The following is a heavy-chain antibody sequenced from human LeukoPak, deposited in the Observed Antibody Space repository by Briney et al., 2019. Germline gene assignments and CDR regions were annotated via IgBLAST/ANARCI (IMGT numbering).Heavy chain of an antibody. V-gene: IGHV3-30-3*01. D-gene: IGHD6-13*01. J-gene: IGHJ4*02. CDR3: ARVKGGIAAAGNYFDY. CDR2: ISYDGSNR. Sequence: GGSLRLSCAASGITFSTYAMHWVRQAPGKGLEWVAVISYDGSNRHYADSVKGRITISRDNSKNTLHLQMNSLRTEDTAVYYCARVKGGIAAAGNYFDYWGQGTLVTVSS. CDR1: GITFSTYA.